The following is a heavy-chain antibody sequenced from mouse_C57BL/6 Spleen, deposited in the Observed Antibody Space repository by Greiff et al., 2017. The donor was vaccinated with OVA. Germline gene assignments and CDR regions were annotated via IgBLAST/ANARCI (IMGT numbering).Heavy chain of an antibody. CDR1: GYAFSSYW. CDR2: IYPGDGDT. J-gene: IGHJ1*03. Sequence: VQLQQSGAELVKPGASVKISCKASGYAFSSYWMNWVKQRPGKGLEWIGQIYPGDGDTNYNGKFKGKATLTADKSSSTAYMQLSSLTSEDSAVYFGARLYYYGSSPRYFDVWGTGTTVTVSS. CDR3: ARLYYYGSSPRYFDV. D-gene: IGHD1-1*01. V-gene: IGHV1-80*01.